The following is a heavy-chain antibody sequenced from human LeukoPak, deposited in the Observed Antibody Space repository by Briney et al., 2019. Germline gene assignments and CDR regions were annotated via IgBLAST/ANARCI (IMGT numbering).Heavy chain of an antibody. CDR3: ARRAGAYSHPYDY. D-gene: IGHD4/OR15-4a*01. J-gene: IGHJ4*02. Sequence: GGSLRLSCAASGFTFSSYWMSWVRQAPGKGLEWVANIKQGGSQKYYMDSVKGRFVISRDNAKNSLYLQMNSLRAEDTAVYYCARRAGAYSHPYDYWGQGTLVTVSS. V-gene: IGHV3-7*03. CDR2: IKQGGSQK. CDR1: GFTFSSYW.